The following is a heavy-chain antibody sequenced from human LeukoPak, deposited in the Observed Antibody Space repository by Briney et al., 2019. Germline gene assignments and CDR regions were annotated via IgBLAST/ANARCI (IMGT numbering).Heavy chain of an antibody. CDR2: IKSKTDGGTT. Sequence: GGSLRLSCAASGFTFSNAWMSWVRQAPGKGLEWVGRIKSKTDGGTTDYAAPVKGRFNISRDDSKNTLYMQMNSLKTEDTAVYYCTASTGVYYYDSVDIWGQGTMVTVSS. V-gene: IGHV3-15*01. D-gene: IGHD3-22*01. J-gene: IGHJ3*02. CDR1: GFTFSNAW. CDR3: TASTGVYYYDSVDI.